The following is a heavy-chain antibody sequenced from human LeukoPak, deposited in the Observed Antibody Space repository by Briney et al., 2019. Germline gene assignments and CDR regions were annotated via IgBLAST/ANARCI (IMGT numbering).Heavy chain of an antibody. Sequence: ASVKVSCKASGGTFSSYAISWVRQAPGQGLEWMGGIIPIFGTANYGQKFQGRVTITTDESTSTAYMELSSLRSEDTAVYYCAREGVMVRGFNWFDPWGQRTLVTVSS. D-gene: IGHD3-10*01. CDR2: IIPIFGTA. J-gene: IGHJ5*02. V-gene: IGHV1-69*05. CDR1: GGTFSSYA. CDR3: AREGVMVRGFNWFDP.